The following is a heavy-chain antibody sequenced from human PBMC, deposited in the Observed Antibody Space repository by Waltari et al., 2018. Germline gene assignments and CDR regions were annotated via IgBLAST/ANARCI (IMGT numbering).Heavy chain of an antibody. V-gene: IGHV1-2*02. CDR2: INPNSGGT. Sequence: QVQLLPSGPEVKKPGASVQVSCNHSGYTPGNYIHWVRQAPGQGLEWLGLINPNSGGTDYAEKFQDRVTLTRDTSISTVYMELSSLRSDDTAVYYCARVWFHSGFDFWGQGTLVAVTS. D-gene: IGHD1-26*01. CDR3: ARVWFHSGFDF. CDR1: GYTPGNY. J-gene: IGHJ4*02.